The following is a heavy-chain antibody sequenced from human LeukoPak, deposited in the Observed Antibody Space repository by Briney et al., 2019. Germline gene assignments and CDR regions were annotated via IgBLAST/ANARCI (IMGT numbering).Heavy chain of an antibody. J-gene: IGHJ6*03. D-gene: IGHD3-10*01. V-gene: IGHV4-38-2*01. CDR3: ARHQRGDYYMDV. CDR1: GYSISSGYY. Sequence: PSETLSLTCAVSGYSISSGYYWGWIRQPPGKGLEWIGTIYHSGSTYYNTSLKTGVTISVDTSKNQFSLKLSSVTAADTAVYYCARHQRGDYYMDVWGKGTTVTVSS. CDR2: IYHSGST.